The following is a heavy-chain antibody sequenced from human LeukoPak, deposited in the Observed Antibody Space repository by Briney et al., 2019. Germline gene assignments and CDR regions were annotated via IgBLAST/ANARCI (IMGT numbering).Heavy chain of an antibody. J-gene: IGHJ4*02. CDR2: ISAYNGNT. Sequence: GASVKVSCKASGYTFTSYGISWVRQAPGQGLEWMGWISAYNGNTNYAQKLQGRVTMTTDTSTSTAYMELRSLRSDDTAVYYCARDLVGATTMTLRDYWGQGTLVTVS. CDR3: ARDLVGATTMTLRDY. V-gene: IGHV1-18*01. D-gene: IGHD1-26*01. CDR1: GYTFTSYG.